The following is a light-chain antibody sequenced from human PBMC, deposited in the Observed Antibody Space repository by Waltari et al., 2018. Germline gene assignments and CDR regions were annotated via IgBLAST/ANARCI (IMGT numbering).Light chain of an antibody. CDR2: KAS. CDR1: PSISNW. CDR3: QQYNSYSRT. J-gene: IGKJ1*01. V-gene: IGKV1-5*03. Sequence: DIQMTQSPSTLSASVGDRVTITCRASPSISNWLAWYQQKPGKAPKLLIYKASSLESGVPSRFSGSGSGTDFTLTVSNLQPDDFATYYCQQYNSYSRTFGQGTKVEIK.